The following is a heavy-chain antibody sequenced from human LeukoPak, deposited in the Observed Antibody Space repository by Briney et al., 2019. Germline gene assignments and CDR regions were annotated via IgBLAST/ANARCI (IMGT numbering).Heavy chain of an antibody. J-gene: IGHJ6*03. CDR1: GFTFSSYS. D-gene: IGHD2-2*02. Sequence: GGSLRLSCAASGFTFSSYSMNWVRQAPGKGLEWVSYISSSSSTINYADSVKGRFTISRDNAKNSLYLQMNSLRAEDTAVYYCAREDQLLYSRYYYYYMDVWGKGTTVTVSS. V-gene: IGHV3-48*04. CDR3: AREDQLLYSRYYYYYMDV. CDR2: ISSSSSTI.